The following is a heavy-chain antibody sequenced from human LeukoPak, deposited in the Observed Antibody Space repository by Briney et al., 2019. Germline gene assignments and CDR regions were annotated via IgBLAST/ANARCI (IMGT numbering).Heavy chain of an antibody. V-gene: IGHV4-59*01. D-gene: IGHD3-22*01. J-gene: IGHJ4*02. Sequence: SETLSLTCTVSGGSISSYYWSWIRQPPGKGLEWIGYIYYSGSTNYNPSLKSRVTISVDTSKNQFSLKLSSVTAADTAVYYCARWYYYDSSGYYDYWGQGTLVTVSS. CDR1: GGSISSYY. CDR2: IYYSGST. CDR3: ARWYYYDSSGYYDY.